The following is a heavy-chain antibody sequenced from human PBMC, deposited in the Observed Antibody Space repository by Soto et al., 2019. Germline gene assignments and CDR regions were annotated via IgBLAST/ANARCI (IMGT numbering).Heavy chain of an antibody. J-gene: IGHJ4*02. Sequence: HPGGSLRLSCAASGFTFSSYGMHWVRQAPGRGLEWVAVIWYDGSNKYYADSVKGRFTISRDNSKNTLYLQMNSLRAEDTAVYYCTTDATDYYDSSGYYHYWGQGTMVTVSS. CDR1: GFTFSSYG. CDR3: TTDATDYYDSSGYYHY. V-gene: IGHV3-33*01. CDR2: IWYDGSNK. D-gene: IGHD3-22*01.